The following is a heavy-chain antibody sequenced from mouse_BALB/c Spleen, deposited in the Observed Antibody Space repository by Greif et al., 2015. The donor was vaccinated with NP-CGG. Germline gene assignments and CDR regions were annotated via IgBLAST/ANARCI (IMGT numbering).Heavy chain of an antibody. CDR3: ARGYGSSSIYYYAMDY. Sequence: VKVVESGPGLVAPSQSLSITCTVSGFSLTSYGVHWVRQPPGKGLEWLGVIWAGGSTNYNSALMSRLSISKDNSKSXVFLKMNSLQTDDTAMYYCARGYGSSSIYYYAMDYWGQGTSVTVSS. V-gene: IGHV2-9*02. D-gene: IGHD1-1*01. J-gene: IGHJ4*01. CDR1: GFSLTSYG. CDR2: IWAGGST.